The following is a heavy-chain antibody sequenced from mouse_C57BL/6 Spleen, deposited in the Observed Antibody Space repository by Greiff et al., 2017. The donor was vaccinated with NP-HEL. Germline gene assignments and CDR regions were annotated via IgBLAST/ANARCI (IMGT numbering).Heavy chain of an antibody. CDR2: ISYDGSN. J-gene: IGHJ2*01. CDR1: GYSITSGYY. CDR3: ARDHGYYDY. D-gene: IGHD2-3*01. Sequence: LLESGPGLVKPSQSLSLTCSVTGYSITSGYYWNWIRQFPGNKLEWMGYISYDGSNNYNPSLKNRISITRDTSKNQFFLKLNSVTTEDTATYYCARDHGYYDYWGQGTTLTVSS. V-gene: IGHV3-6*01.